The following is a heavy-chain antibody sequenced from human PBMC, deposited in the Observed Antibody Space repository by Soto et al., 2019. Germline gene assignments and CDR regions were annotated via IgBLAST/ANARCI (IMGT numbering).Heavy chain of an antibody. D-gene: IGHD3-10*01. V-gene: IGHV6-1*01. CDR2: TYYRSKWYY. J-gene: IGHJ6*02. CDR1: GDSVTGNTAG. Sequence: PSQTLSLTCVISGDSVTGNTAGWNWIRQSPSRGLEWLGRTYYRSKWYYDYAGSVKGRMTINPDTSRNQFSLQLNSVSPEDTAVYYCASGMLVRGAYYVDVWGPGTTVTVSS. CDR3: ASGMLVRGAYYVDV.